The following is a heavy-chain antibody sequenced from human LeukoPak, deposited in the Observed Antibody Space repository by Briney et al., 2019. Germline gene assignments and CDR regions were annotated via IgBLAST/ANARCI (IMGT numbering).Heavy chain of an antibody. CDR1: GFTFSAYA. D-gene: IGHD4-17*01. V-gene: IGHV3-23*01. J-gene: IGHJ3*02. CDR3: ARDPNGDYIGAFDM. Sequence: GGSLRLSCTASGFTFSAYAMMWVRQAPGKGPEWVSAIRGGGGSAFYADSVKGRFTISRDNSKYTLFLQMNSLRAEDTAVYYSARDPNGDYIGAFDMWGPGQWSPSRQ. CDR2: IRGGGGSA.